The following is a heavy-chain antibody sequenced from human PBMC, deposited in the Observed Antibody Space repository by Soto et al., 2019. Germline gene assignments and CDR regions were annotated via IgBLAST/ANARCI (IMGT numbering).Heavy chain of an antibody. J-gene: IGHJ6*02. CDR3: GRHGVVYVDYASYYYYGMEV. CDR2: IYFSGSA. CDR1: GGSISSSNYY. V-gene: IGHV4-39*01. D-gene: IGHD4-17*01. Sequence: QLQLQESGPGLVKPSETLSLTCTVSGGSISSSNYYWGWIRQPPGKGLEWIARIYFSGSAYYNPSSKIRFTISMDTSKNQFSLRLTSVTAADTAVYSCGRHGVVYVDYASYYYYGMEVWGRGSTVSVSS.